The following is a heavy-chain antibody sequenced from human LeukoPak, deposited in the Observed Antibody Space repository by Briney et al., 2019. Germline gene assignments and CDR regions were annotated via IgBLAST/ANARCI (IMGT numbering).Heavy chain of an antibody. Sequence: EASVKVSCKASGYTFTSYAMHWVRQAPGQRLEWMGWINAGNGNTKYSQKFQGRVTITRDTSASTAYMELSSLRSEDTAVYYCARDSRITMVRGALGYWGQGTLVTVSS. V-gene: IGHV1-3*01. J-gene: IGHJ4*02. CDR1: GYTFTSYA. D-gene: IGHD3-10*01. CDR3: ARDSRITMVRGALGY. CDR2: INAGNGNT.